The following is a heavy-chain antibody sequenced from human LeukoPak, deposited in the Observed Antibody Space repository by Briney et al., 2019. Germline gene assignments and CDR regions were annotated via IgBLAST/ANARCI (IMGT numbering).Heavy chain of an antibody. V-gene: IGHV4-59*08. Sequence: PSETLSLTCTVSGGSISSYYWSWIRQPPGKGREWIGYIYYSGSTNYNPSLKSRVTISVDTSKNQFSLKLTSVTAADAAVYYCARHVQDTTMVTPLYYFDYWGQGTLVTVSS. J-gene: IGHJ4*02. CDR3: ARHVQDTTMVTPLYYFDY. D-gene: IGHD5-18*01. CDR1: GGSISSYY. CDR2: IYYSGST.